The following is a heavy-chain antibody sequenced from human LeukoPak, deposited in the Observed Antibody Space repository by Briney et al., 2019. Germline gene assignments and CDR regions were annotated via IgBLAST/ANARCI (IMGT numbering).Heavy chain of an antibody. CDR3: AKLSGGGYSYGYTATFDY. J-gene: IGHJ4*02. CDR1: GFTFSRYG. CDR2: ISGSGGST. Sequence: PGGSLRLSCAASGFTFSRYGMSWVRQTPGKGLDWVSSISGSGGSTYYAVSVKGRFTISRDNSKNTLYVQMNSLRVEDTAVYYCAKLSGGGYSYGYTATFDYWGQGTLVTVSS. V-gene: IGHV3-23*01. D-gene: IGHD5-18*01.